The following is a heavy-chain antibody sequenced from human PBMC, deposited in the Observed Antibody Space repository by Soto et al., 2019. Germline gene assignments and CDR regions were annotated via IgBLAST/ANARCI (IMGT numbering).Heavy chain of an antibody. CDR1: GFTFSSYA. J-gene: IGHJ6*02. D-gene: IGHD6-6*01. V-gene: IGHV3-30-3*01. CDR2: ISYDGSNK. Sequence: PGGSLRLSCAASGFTFSSYAMHWVRQAPGKGLEWVAVISYDGSNKYYADSVKGRFTISRDNSKNTLYLQMNSLRAEDTAVYYCARDLLSIAASLEGLYYYYGMDVWGQGTTVTVSS. CDR3: ARDLLSIAASLEGLYYYYGMDV.